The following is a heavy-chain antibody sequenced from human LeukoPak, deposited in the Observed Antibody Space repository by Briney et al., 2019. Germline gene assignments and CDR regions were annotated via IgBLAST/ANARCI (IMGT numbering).Heavy chain of an antibody. Sequence: GGSLRLSCAASGFTFSSYGMSWVRQAPGKGLEWVSAISGSGGSTYYADSVKGRFTISRDNSRNTLYLQMNSLRAEDTAVYYCAKDHYGSGSYYSPIDHWGQGTLVTVSS. CDR1: GFTFSSYG. J-gene: IGHJ4*02. CDR3: AKDHYGSGSYYSPIDH. D-gene: IGHD3-10*01. V-gene: IGHV3-23*01. CDR2: ISGSGGST.